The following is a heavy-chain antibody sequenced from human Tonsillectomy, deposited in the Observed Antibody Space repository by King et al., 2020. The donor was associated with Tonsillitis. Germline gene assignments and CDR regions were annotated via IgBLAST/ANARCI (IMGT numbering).Heavy chain of an antibody. CDR3: AREGFYCSGGSCYDY. CDR1: VYTFTSDG. D-gene: IGHD2-15*01. CDR2: ISADNGNT. Sequence: VQLGESGAEVKKPGASVKVSCKASVYTFTSDGIRWVRQAPGQGLQWMVGISADNGNTNYAQKLQGRETMTTETSTSTAYMELRSLRSDDTAVYYCAREGFYCSGGSCYDYWGQGTLVTVSS. J-gene: IGHJ4*02. V-gene: IGHV1-18*01.